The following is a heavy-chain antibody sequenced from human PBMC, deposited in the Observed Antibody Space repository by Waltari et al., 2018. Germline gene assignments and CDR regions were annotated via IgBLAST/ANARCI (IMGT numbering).Heavy chain of an antibody. J-gene: IGHJ4*02. Sequence: QVQLQESGPDRVKPSETLSLICNASGSSNSTYYWSWMRHSPGKRLGWIGYVSYTGAAKYNPSFGSRVTMSVDTSKSQFSLKLTSVTAADTAVYYCARDPAGDYGYWGQGTLVTVSA. CDR1: GSSNSTYY. V-gene: IGHV4-59*01. CDR3: ARDPAGDYGY. D-gene: IGHD4-17*01. CDR2: VSYTGAA.